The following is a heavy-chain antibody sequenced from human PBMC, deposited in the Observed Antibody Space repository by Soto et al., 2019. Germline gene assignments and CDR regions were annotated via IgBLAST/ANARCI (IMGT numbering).Heavy chain of an antibody. V-gene: IGHV4-34*02. Sequence: QVQLQQWGAGLLKPSETLSLTCDVYGGSFGGYFWSWIRQPPGKGLEWIGEINHGGITNYNPSLKSRITISVDTSKNQFSLKLSSVTAADAAVYYCARQGAVTVMFYYHGMDVWGHRTSVTVSS. D-gene: IGHD2-21*02. CDR3: ARQGAVTVMFYYHGMDV. J-gene: IGHJ6*02. CDR2: INHGGIT. CDR1: GGSFGGYF.